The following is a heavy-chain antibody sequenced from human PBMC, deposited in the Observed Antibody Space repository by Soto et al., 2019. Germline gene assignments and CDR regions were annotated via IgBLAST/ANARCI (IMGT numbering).Heavy chain of an antibody. J-gene: IGHJ4*02. V-gene: IGHV4-34*01. CDR2: INHSGST. Sequence: PSETLSLTCAVYGWSFSGYYSSWVRPPPGEGVEWIGGINHSGSTNYNPSLKSRVTIPVDTSKTQSPRKLSSVTAADTAVYYCARPEWTMVRGVIIPYFDYWGQETLVTVSS. CDR3: ARPEWTMVRGVIIPYFDY. D-gene: IGHD3-10*01. CDR1: GWSFSGYY.